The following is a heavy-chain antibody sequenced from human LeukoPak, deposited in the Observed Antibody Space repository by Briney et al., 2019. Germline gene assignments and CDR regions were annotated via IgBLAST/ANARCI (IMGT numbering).Heavy chain of an antibody. V-gene: IGHV3-30*02. D-gene: IGHD3-10*01. CDR1: GFTFSSYG. CDR3: ARGGGSYYFDY. J-gene: IGHJ4*02. Sequence: GGSLRLSCAASGFTFSSYGMHWVRQAPGKGLEWVAFIRYDGSNKYYADSVKGRFTISRDNSKNTLYLQMNSLRAEDTAVYYCARGGGSYYFDYWGQGTLVTVSS. CDR2: IRYDGSNK.